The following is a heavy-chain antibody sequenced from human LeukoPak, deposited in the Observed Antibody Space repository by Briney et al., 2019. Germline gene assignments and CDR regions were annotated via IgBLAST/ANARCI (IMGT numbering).Heavy chain of an antibody. J-gene: IGHJ4*02. D-gene: IGHD2-8*01. CDR3: ATPCPTNGVCYQSYYFDY. V-gene: IGHV3-53*05. CDR1: GFTVSNNY. Sequence: PGGSLRLSCAASGFTVSNNYMSWVRQAPGKGLEWVSVIYSGGSTYYADSVKGRFTISRDNSKNTLYLQMNSLRAEDTAVYYCATPCPTNGVCYQSYYFDYWGQGTLVTLSS. CDR2: IYSGGST.